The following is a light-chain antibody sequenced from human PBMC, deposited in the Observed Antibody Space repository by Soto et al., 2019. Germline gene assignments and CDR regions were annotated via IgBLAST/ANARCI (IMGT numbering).Light chain of an antibody. V-gene: IGKV1-39*01. CDR1: QSIRTY. J-gene: IGKJ4*01. CDR2: AAS. CDR3: QQSYSNSPLT. Sequence: DVQVTQSPSSLSASVGDRVTITCRASQSIRTYLNWYQQKPGKAPKLLIYAASSLQSGVPARFSGSGSGTDFTLNISSLQPEDFETYSCQQSYSNSPLTFGGGTKVEIK.